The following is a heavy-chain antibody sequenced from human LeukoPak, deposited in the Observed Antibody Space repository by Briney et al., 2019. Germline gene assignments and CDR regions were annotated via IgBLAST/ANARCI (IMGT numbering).Heavy chain of an antibody. J-gene: IGHJ4*02. CDR3: AKSLELLWFGTYDY. CDR2: IRDSGAST. D-gene: IGHD3-10*01. Sequence: GGSLRLSCAASGFTFLTYAMSWVRQAPGKGLQWVSVIRDSGASTYYADSVKGRFTISRDNSKNTLYLQMNSLRAEDTAVYYCAKSLELLWFGTYDYWGQGTLVTVSS. CDR1: GFTFLTYA. V-gene: IGHV3-23*01.